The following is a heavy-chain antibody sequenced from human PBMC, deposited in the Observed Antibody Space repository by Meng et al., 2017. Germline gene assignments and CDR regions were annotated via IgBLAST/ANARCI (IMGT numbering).Heavy chain of an antibody. CDR3: AKDSYSGSGSYTWGTFDI. CDR2: ISGNGGGT. V-gene: IGHV3-23*01. D-gene: IGHD3-10*01. J-gene: IGHJ3*02. Sequence: GESLKISCAASGFTFSSFAMSWVRQAPGKGLEWVSGISGNGGGTFYADSVKGQFSLSRDNSKNTLYLQMSSLRAEDTAVYYCAKDSYSGSGSYTWGTFDIWGQGTMVTVSS. CDR1: GFTFSSFA.